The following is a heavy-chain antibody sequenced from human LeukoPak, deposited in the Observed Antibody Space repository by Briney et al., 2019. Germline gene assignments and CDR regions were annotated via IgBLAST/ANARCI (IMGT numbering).Heavy chain of an antibody. V-gene: IGHV1-8*03. J-gene: IGHJ4*02. Sequence: GASVKVSCKASGYTFTGYYMHWVRQATGQGLEWMGWMNPNSGNTGYAQKFQGRVTIARNTSISTAYMELSSLRSEDTAVYYCARSWFIHQPFDYWGQGTLVTVSS. CDR1: GYTFTGYY. CDR2: MNPNSGNT. D-gene: IGHD6-13*01. CDR3: ARSWFIHQPFDY.